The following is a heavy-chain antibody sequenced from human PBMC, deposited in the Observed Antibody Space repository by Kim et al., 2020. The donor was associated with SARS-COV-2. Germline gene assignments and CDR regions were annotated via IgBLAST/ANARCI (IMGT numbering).Heavy chain of an antibody. V-gene: IGHV3-30-3*01. J-gene: IGHJ3*02. CDR2: ISYDGSDK. Sequence: GGSLRLSFAASGFSFSSYAIHWVRQAPGKGLEWVTVISYDGSDKYYADSVKGRFTISRDNSKNTVYLQMNSLRGEDTAVYYCARDYCSSTACEGLDIWGQGTMVTVSS. CDR3: ARDYCSSTACEGLDI. CDR1: GFSFSSYA. D-gene: IGHD2-2*01.